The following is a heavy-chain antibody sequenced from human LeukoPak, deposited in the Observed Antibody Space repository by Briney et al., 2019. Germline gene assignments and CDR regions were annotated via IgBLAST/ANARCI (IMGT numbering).Heavy chain of an antibody. CDR1: GFTFSSSG. J-gene: IGHJ4*02. CDR3: AKDDAWLRFGE. D-gene: IGHD3-10*01. V-gene: IGHV3-23*01. CDR2: ISPSGDIT. Sequence: GGSLRLSCAASGFTFSSSGMHWVRQAPGKGLEWVSGISPSGDITYYADSVKGRFTISRDNSKNTLYLEVISLTAEDTAVYYCAKDDAWLRFGEWSQGTLVTVSS.